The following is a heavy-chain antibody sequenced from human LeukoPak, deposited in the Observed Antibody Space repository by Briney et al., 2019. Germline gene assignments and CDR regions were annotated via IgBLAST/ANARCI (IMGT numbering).Heavy chain of an antibody. CDR1: GFTFSSYA. CDR2: ISYDGSNK. Sequence: GRSLTLSRASSGFTFSSYAMHWLRQAPGKGLAGVAVISYDGSNKYYADYVKGRFTISRDNSKTTMYLQMNSLRAEDTAVYYCARDRIAVAGTRGYYYYYMDVWGKGTTVTVSS. V-gene: IGHV3-30*01. J-gene: IGHJ6*03. D-gene: IGHD6-19*01. CDR3: ARDRIAVAGTRGYYYYYMDV.